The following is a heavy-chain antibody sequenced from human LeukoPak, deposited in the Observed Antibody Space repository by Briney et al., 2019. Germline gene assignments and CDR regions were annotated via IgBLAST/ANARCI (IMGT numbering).Heavy chain of an antibody. CDR2: ISSSGSTI. CDR1: GFTFSDYY. CDR3: ARGVVTSVYYYYYYYMDV. V-gene: IGHV3-11*01. D-gene: IGHD4-11*01. J-gene: IGHJ6*03. Sequence: GGSLRLSCAASGFTFSDYYMSWIRQAPGKGLEWVSYISSSGSTIYYADSVKGRFTISRDNAKNSLYLQMNSLRAEDTAVYYCARGVVTSVYYYYYYYMDVWGKGTTVTVSS.